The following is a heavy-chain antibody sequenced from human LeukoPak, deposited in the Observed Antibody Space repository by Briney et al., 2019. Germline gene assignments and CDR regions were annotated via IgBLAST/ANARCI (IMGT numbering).Heavy chain of an antibody. Sequence: GGSLRRSCAASGFTFSSYAMSWVRQAPGKGLEWVSAISGSGGSTSYADPGKGRFTISRDNSKNTLYLQMNSLRAKATAVYYGAKVLILVVSYYSADGSQRTLVTVSS. CDR2: ISGSGGST. CDR1: GFTFSSYA. J-gene: IGHJ4*02. CDR3: AKVLILVVSYYSAD. D-gene: IGHD3-22*01. V-gene: IGHV3-23*01.